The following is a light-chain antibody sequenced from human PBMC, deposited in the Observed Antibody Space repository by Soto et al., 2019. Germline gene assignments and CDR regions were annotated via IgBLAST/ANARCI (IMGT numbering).Light chain of an antibody. J-gene: IGKJ1*01. Sequence: EILMTQSPATLSVSPRERATLSCRASQSITNNLAWYQQKPGQAPRLLIYAVSSRPTGIPARFSGSGSGTEFTLTINSLQSEDFAVYYCQQYNNWPPTWTFGQGTKVDIK. CDR1: QSITNN. CDR2: AVS. V-gene: IGKV3-15*01. CDR3: QQYNNWPPTWT.